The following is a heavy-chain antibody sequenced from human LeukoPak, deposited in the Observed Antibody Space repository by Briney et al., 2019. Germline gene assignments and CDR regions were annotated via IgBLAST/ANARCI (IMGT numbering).Heavy chain of an antibody. Sequence: PSETLSLTCAVYAGSFTGYYWSWLRQHPRKGLESIGEINHSGSTNYNPSLKSRVTISVDTSKNQFSLKLSSVTAADTAVYYCARGALYYYDSSGYYYPYYFDYWGQGTLVTVSS. CDR2: INHSGST. J-gene: IGHJ4*02. V-gene: IGHV4-34*01. D-gene: IGHD3-22*01. CDR3: ARGALYYYDSSGYYYPYYFDY. CDR1: AGSFTGYY.